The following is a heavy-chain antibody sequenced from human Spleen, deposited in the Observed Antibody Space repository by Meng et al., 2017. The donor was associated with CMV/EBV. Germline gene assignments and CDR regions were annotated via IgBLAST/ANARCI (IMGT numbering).Heavy chain of an antibody. CDR2: ITGSGNSV. CDR3: VVEYPTSRQDAFDI. J-gene: IGHJ3*02. D-gene: IGHD2-2*01. CDR1: GFTFSSYS. V-gene: IGHV3-48*04. Sequence: GESLKISCAASGFTFSSYSMNWVRQAPGKGLEWVSYITGSGNSVNYADSVKGRFTISRDNAKNSLFLQMNSLRVEDSAVYYCVVEYPTSRQDAFDIWGQGTMVTVSS.